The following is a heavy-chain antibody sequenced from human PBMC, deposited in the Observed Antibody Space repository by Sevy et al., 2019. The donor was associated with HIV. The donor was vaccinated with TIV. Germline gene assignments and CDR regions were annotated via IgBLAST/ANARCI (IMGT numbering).Heavy chain of an antibody. D-gene: IGHD3-22*01. J-gene: IGHJ4*02. Sequence: GGSLRLSCAASGFTLSSYGMNWVRQAPGKGLEWISSITGDSSYMYDADSVKGRFTIARDNAKNSLYLHMNGLRAEDTAVYYCARDRPTRNYHASSGYNYYFDSWGQGTLVTVSS. CDR1: GFTLSSYG. CDR2: ITGDSSYM. CDR3: ARDRPTRNYHASSGYNYYFDS. V-gene: IGHV3-21*01.